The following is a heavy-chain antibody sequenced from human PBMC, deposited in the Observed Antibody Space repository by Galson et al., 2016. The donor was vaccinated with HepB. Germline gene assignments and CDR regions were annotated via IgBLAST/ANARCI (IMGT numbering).Heavy chain of an antibody. D-gene: IGHD2-15*01. Sequence: SLRLSCAASVFSFRTSAMSWVRQAPGKGLEWVSLISSDGDDTYYADSVKGRFIISRDNSENTLYLQINTLRAEDTAVYYCAKVFCSGGSCYPRRVNYHYGMEGWGQGTTVTVSS. CDR1: VFSFRTSA. CDR3: AKVFCSGGSCYPRRVNYHYGMEG. V-gene: IGHV3-23*01. J-gene: IGHJ6*02. CDR2: ISSDGDDT.